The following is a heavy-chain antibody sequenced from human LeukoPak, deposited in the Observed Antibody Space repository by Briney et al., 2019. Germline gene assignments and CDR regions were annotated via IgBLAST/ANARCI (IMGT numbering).Heavy chain of an antibody. CDR1: GFTFSSYA. CDR2: ISSSRGST. J-gene: IGHJ4*02. CDR3: AKELQWELPLDY. D-gene: IGHD1-26*01. V-gene: IGHV3-23*01. Sequence: GGSLRLSCAASGFTFSSYAMTWVRQAPGKGLEWVSAISSSRGSTYYAASVKGRFTISRDNSKNTLYLQMNSLRAEDTAVYYCAKELQWELPLDYWGQGTLVTVSS.